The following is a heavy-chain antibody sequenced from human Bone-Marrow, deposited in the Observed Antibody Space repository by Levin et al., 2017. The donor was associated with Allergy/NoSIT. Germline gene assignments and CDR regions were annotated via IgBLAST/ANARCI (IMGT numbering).Heavy chain of an antibody. CDR2: IIWNSGYI. Sequence: GGSLRLSCAASGFTFDDYAMHWVRQAPGKGLEWVLGIIWNSGYIGYADSVKGRFTISRDNAKNSLYLQMNSLRPEDTALYYCAKDLYGSTWYYFDYWGQGTLVTVSS. V-gene: IGHV3-9*01. J-gene: IGHJ4*02. CDR1: GFTFDDYA. CDR3: AKDLYGSTWYYFDY. D-gene: IGHD6-13*01.